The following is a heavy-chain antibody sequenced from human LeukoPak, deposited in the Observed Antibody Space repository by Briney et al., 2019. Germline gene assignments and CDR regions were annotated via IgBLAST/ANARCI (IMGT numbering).Heavy chain of an antibody. CDR1: GYSFTSYW. V-gene: IGHV5-51*01. J-gene: IGHJ4*02. CDR3: ARVPSTVSHTVDY. Sequence: GESLKISCKGSGYSFTSYWIGWVRQMPGKGLEWMGIIYPGDSDTRYSPSFQGQVTTSADKSISTAYLQWSSLKASDTAMYYCARVPSTVSHTVDYWGQGTLVTVSS. CDR2: IYPGDSDT. D-gene: IGHD4-17*01.